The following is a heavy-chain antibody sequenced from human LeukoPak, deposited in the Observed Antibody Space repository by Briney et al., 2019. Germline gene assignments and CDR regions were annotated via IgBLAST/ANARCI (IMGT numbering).Heavy chain of an antibody. CDR3: AKEGSNGDFDY. J-gene: IGHJ4*02. V-gene: IGHV3-30*18. CDR1: GFTFSSFG. Sequence: GRSLRLSCAASGFTFSSFGLHWVRQAPGKGLEWVTVISYDGSNKYYGDSVKGRFTISRDNSKNTLYLKMNSLRAEDTAVYYCAKEGSNGDFDYWGQGTLVTVSS. D-gene: IGHD1-26*01. CDR2: ISYDGSNK.